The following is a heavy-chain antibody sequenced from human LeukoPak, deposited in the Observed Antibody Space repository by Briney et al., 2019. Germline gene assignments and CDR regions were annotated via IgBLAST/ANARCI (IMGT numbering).Heavy chain of an antibody. Sequence: GGSLRLSCAASGFTFSSYAMSWVRQAPGKGLEWVSAISGSGGSTYYADSVKGRFTISRDNSKNTLYLQMNSLRAEDTAVYYCAKDFALDYDILTGYYYFDYWGQGTLVTVSS. J-gene: IGHJ4*02. CDR2: ISGSGGST. D-gene: IGHD3-9*01. CDR1: GFTFSSYA. V-gene: IGHV3-23*01. CDR3: AKDFALDYDILTGYYYFDY.